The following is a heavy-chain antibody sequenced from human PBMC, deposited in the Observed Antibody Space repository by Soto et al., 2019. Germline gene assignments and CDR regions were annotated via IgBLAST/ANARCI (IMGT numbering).Heavy chain of an antibody. CDR2: ISGSGGST. J-gene: IGHJ4*02. CDR1: GFTFSSYA. V-gene: IGHV3-23*01. CDR3: AKGLPEGYCSSTGCYFAY. Sequence: EVQLLESGGGLVQPGGSLRLSCAASGFTFSSYAMSWVRQAPGKGLEWVSAISGSGGSTYYADSVKGRFTISRDNSKNPLYLQMNSLRDEDTAVYYCAKGLPEGYCSSTGCYFAYWGQGTLVTVSS. D-gene: IGHD2-2*01.